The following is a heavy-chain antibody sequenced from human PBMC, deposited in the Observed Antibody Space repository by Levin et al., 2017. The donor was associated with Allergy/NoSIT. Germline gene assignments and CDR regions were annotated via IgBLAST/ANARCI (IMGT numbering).Heavy chain of an antibody. V-gene: IGHV3-11*03. CDR3: VRQQLWYDY. Sequence: PGGSLRLSCAASGFTFSDYYMSWIRQAPGKGLEWVSYTSSSSSHTNYADSVKGRFTISRDNAKNSLFLQMNSLRAEDTAVYYCVRQQLWYDYWGQGTLVTVSS. D-gene: IGHD5-18*01. J-gene: IGHJ4*02. CDR1: GFTFSDYY. CDR2: TSSSSSHT.